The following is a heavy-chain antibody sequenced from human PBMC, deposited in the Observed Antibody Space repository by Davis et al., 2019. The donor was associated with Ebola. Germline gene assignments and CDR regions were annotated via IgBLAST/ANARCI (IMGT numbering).Heavy chain of an antibody. CDR2: ISPDGSAT. Sequence: GESLKISCAASGFSFSNYWIHWVRQAPGKGPLWVSRISPDGSATGYADSVKGRFTISRDNAKNTLYLQMNSLRAEDTAVYYCARDFDRVRTWGQGTPVTVSS. J-gene: IGHJ4*02. D-gene: IGHD3-22*01. V-gene: IGHV3-74*01. CDR1: GFSFSNYW. CDR3: ARDFDRVRT.